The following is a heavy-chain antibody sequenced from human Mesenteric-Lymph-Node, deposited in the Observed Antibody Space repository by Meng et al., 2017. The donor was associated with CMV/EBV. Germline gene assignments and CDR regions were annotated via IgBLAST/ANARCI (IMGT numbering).Heavy chain of an antibody. Sequence: ASVKVSCKASGYTFTGYYLHWVRQAPGQGLEWMGWINPNTGGTDCAQKFQGRVTMTRDTSISTAYMELSNLRSDDTAVYYCARPQEGTVGAEGGFDYWGQGTLVTVSS. CDR3: ARPQEGTVGAEGGFDY. D-gene: IGHD1-26*01. CDR2: INPNTGGT. CDR1: GYTFTGYY. V-gene: IGHV1-2*02. J-gene: IGHJ4*02.